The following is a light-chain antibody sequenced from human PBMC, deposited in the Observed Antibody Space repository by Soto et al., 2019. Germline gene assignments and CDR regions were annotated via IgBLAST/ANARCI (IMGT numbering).Light chain of an antibody. CDR3: QQYGSSPYT. J-gene: IGKJ2*01. Sequence: EIVLTQSPGTLSLSPGERATLSCRASQSVSNSYLAWYQQKPGQAPRLLIYGASSRATGIPDRFSGSGSGTDFTLTISRLETEDCAVYYCQQYGSSPYTFGHGTKLEIK. CDR1: QSVSNSY. V-gene: IGKV3-20*01. CDR2: GAS.